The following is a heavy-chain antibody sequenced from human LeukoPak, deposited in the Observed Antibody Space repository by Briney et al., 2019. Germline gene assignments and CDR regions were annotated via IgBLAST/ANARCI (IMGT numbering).Heavy chain of an antibody. CDR1: GGSISSYY. CDR2: IYYSGST. V-gene: IGHV4-59*01. Sequence: PSEALSLTCTVSGGSISSYYWSWLRQPPGKGLEWIGYIYYSGSTNYNPSLKSRVTISVDTSKNQFSLKLSSVTAADPAVYYCARAIVAADAFDIWGQGTMVTVSS. J-gene: IGHJ3*02. CDR3: ARAIVAADAFDI. D-gene: IGHD5-12*01.